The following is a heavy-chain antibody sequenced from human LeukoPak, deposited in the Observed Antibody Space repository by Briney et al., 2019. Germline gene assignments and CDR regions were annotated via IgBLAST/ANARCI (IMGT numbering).Heavy chain of an antibody. Sequence: SETLSLTCTVSGGSITSGGHYWSWIRQHPGKGLEWIGYTYYSGNAYYNPSLKSRVTISVDTSKNQFSLKVSSVTAADTAVYYCARSAESGYADFDYWGQGTLVTVSS. CDR1: GGSITSGGHY. V-gene: IGHV4-31*03. D-gene: IGHD5-12*01. CDR3: ARSAESGYADFDY. CDR2: TYYSGNA. J-gene: IGHJ4*02.